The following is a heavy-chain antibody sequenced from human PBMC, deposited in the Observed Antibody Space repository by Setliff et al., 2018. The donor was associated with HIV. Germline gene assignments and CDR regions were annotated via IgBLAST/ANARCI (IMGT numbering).Heavy chain of an antibody. Sequence: SETLSLTCAVSRSYISGSYYGAWIRQPPGKGLEWIGNIYPSGSIHPSGDTNYHPSLKGRVTISPDTSKSQFSLKLNSVTAADTAVYYCARDQSDWFSWGQGTLVTVSS. CDR1: RSYISGSYY. J-gene: IGHJ5*02. CDR2: IYPSGSIHPSGDT. V-gene: IGHV4-38-2*02. D-gene: IGHD3-3*01. CDR3: ARDQSDWFS.